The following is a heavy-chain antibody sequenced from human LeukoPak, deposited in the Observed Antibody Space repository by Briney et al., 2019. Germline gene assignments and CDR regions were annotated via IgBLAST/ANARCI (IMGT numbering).Heavy chain of an antibody. Sequence: HGESLRLSCAASGFTFSGSAMHRVRQASGKGLEWVGRIRSKANSYATAYAASVKGRFTISRDDSKNTAYLQMNSLKTEDTAVYYCTSQTSQPPVDYWGQGTLVTVSS. D-gene: IGHD2-2*01. V-gene: IGHV3-73*01. CDR1: GFTFSGSA. J-gene: IGHJ4*02. CDR2: IRSKANSYAT. CDR3: TSQTSQPPVDY.